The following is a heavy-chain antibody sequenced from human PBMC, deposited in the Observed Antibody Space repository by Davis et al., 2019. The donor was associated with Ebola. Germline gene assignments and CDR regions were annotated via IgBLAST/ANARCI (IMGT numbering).Heavy chain of an antibody. CDR1: GFTFSSYS. J-gene: IGHJ6*02. V-gene: IGHV3-21*01. CDR2: ISSSSSYI. Sequence: GESLKISCAASGFTFSSYSMNWVRQAPGKGLEWVSSISSSSSYIYYADSVKGRFTISRDNAKNSPYLQMNSLRAEDTAVYYCARGPFRYYYDSSGYGIQYGMDVWGQGTTVTVSS. D-gene: IGHD3-22*01. CDR3: ARGPFRYYYDSSGYGIQYGMDV.